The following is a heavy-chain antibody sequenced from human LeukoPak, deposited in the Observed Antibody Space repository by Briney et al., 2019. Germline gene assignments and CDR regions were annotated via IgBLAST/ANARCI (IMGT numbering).Heavy chain of an antibody. D-gene: IGHD2-15*01. CDR3: ARENPSIVVVVAAAVGWFDP. V-gene: IGHV4-59*12. Sequence: SETLSLTCTVSGGSISGYYWSWIRQPPAKGLEWIGSIYYSGSTYYNPSLKSRVTISVDTSKNQFSLKLRSVTAADTAVYYCARENPSIVVVVAAAVGWFDPWGQGTLVTVSS. J-gene: IGHJ5*02. CDR2: IYYSGST. CDR1: GGSISGYY.